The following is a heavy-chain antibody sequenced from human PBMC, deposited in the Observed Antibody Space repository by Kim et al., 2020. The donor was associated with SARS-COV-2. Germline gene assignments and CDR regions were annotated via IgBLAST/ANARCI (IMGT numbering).Heavy chain of an antibody. J-gene: IGHJ5*02. D-gene: IGHD2-2*01. Sequence: GGSLRLSCAASGFSFRNDAMSWVRQAPGKGLEWVSAITAGGGNTYYADSLKGRFTISGDNSKDTIYLQMTNLRAEDTAIYYCAKDVGYAHNRGNWFDPWG. CDR2: ITAGGGNT. CDR1: GFSFRNDA. CDR3: AKDVGYAHNRGNWFDP. V-gene: IGHV3-23*01.